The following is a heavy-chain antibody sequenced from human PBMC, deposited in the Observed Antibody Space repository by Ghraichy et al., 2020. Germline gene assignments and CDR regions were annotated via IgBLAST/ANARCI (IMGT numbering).Heavy chain of an antibody. D-gene: IGHD2-21*02. V-gene: IGHV3-13*01. CDR1: GFTFSSYD. J-gene: IGHJ2*01. Sequence: LSLTCAASGFTFSSYDMHWVRQATGKGLELVSAIGTAGDTYYPGSVKGRFTISRENAKNSLYLQMNSLRAGDTAVYYCARLVVTEWYFDLWGRGTLVTVSS. CDR2: IGTAGDT. CDR3: ARLVVTEWYFDL.